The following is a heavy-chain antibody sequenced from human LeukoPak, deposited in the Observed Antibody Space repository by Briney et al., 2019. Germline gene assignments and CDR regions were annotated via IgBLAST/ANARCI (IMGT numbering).Heavy chain of an antibody. Sequence: GGSLRLSCAASGFTFSSYSMNWVRQAPGKGLEWVSSISSSSSYIYYADSVKGRFTISRDNAKNSLCLQMNSLRAEDTAVYYCARDPGIVGATKSIDYWGQGTLVTVSS. V-gene: IGHV3-21*01. CDR1: GFTFSSYS. J-gene: IGHJ4*02. CDR3: ARDPGIVGATKSIDY. CDR2: ISSSSSYI. D-gene: IGHD1-26*01.